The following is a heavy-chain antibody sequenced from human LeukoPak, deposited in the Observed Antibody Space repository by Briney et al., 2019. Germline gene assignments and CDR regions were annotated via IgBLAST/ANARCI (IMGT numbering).Heavy chain of an antibody. CDR1: GGSISSYY. D-gene: IGHD3-3*01. J-gene: IGHJ4*02. Sequence: PSETLSLTCTVSGGSISSYYWSWIRQPPGKGLEWIWYIYYSGSTYYNPSLKSRVTISVDTSKNQFSLKLSSVTAADTAVYYFARGDFWSGYRFDYWGQGTLVTVSS. V-gene: IGHV4-30-4*08. CDR3: ARGDFWSGYRFDY. CDR2: IYYSGST.